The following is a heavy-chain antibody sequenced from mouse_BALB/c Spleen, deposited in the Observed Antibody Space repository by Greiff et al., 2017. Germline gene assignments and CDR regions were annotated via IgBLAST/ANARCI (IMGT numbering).Heavy chain of an antibody. V-gene: IGHV1-4*02. CDR2: INPSSGYT. CDR3: ARGYRYYFDY. Sequence: QVQLKESAAELARPGASVKMSCKASGYTFTSYTMHWVKQRPGQGLEWIGYINPSSGYTEYNQKFKDKTTLTADKSSSTAYMQLSSLTSEDSAVYYCARGYRYYFDYWGQGTTLTVSS. CDR1: GYTFTSYT. D-gene: IGHD2-14*01. J-gene: IGHJ2*01.